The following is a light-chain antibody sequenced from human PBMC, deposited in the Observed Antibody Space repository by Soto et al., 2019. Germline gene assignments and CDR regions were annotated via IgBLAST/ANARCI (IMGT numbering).Light chain of an antibody. J-gene: IGKJ4*01. CDR3: MQALQTPS. CDR1: QSLLHSNGYNY. Sequence: ESVMTQSPLSLSVTPGEPASISCRSSQSLLHSNGYNYLDWYLQKPGQSPQLLLYLGSFRAAGVPDRFSGSGPGTDFPLKISRVEAADVGVYYCMQALQTPSFGGGTKVEIK. CDR2: LGS. V-gene: IGKV2-28*01.